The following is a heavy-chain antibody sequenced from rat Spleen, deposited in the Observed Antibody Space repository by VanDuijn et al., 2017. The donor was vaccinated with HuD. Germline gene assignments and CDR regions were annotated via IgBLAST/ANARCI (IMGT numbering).Heavy chain of an antibody. CDR2: VSYEGNTA. V-gene: IGHV5-22*01. CDR1: GFTFSDYN. CDR3: ARKWGYFDY. Sequence: EVQLVESGGGLVQPGRSLKLSCAASGFTFSDYNMAWVRQAPRKGLKWVAAVSYEGNTAFYGDSMKGRFTISRDNAKSTLYLQISSLRSEDTAMYYCARKWGYFDYWGQGVMVTVSS. J-gene: IGHJ2*01. D-gene: IGHD1-1*01.